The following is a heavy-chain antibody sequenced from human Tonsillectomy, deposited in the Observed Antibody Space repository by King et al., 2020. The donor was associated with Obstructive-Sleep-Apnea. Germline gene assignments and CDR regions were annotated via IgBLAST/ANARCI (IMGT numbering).Heavy chain of an antibody. V-gene: IGHV4-59*01. D-gene: IGHD5-24*01. CDR2: IYYSGST. CDR1: GGSISSYY. J-gene: IGHJ4*02. CDR3: ASGVGDGYNGEGYYFDY. Sequence: QLQESGPGLVKPSETLSLTCTVSGGSISSYYWSWIRQPPGKGLEWIGYIYYSGSTNYNPSLKSRVTISVDTSKNQFSLKLSSVTAADTAVYYCASGVGDGYNGEGYYFDYWGQGTLVTVSS.